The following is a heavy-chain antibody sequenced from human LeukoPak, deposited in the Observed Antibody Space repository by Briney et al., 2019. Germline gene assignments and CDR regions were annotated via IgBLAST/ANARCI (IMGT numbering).Heavy chain of an antibody. CDR2: INHSGST. Sequence: SETLSLTCAVYGGSFSGYYWSWIRQPPGKGLEWIGEINHSGSTNYNPSPKSRVTISVDTSKNQFSLKLSSVTAADTAVYYCAGGRFQRGGIVVVPAAPYYFDYWGQGTLVTVSS. CDR3: AGGRFQRGGIVVVPAAPYYFDY. D-gene: IGHD2-2*01. CDR1: GGSFSGYY. J-gene: IGHJ4*02. V-gene: IGHV4-34*01.